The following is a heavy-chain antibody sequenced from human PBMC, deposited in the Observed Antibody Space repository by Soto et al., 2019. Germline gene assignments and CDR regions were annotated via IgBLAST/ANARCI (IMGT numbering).Heavy chain of an antibody. J-gene: IGHJ6*02. V-gene: IGHV1-2*02. CDR1: GYTFTGYY. D-gene: IGHD2-2*01. CDR2: INPNSGGT. Sequence: QVQLVQSGSEVKKSGASVKVSCKTSGYTFTGYYMHWVRQAPGQGLEWMGWINPNSGGTKNAQKFHDRVTMTRDTSISTFYMELRRLRSDDTAVYYCARDKTVVEPGGVYYYGMDVWGQWTTVTVSS. CDR3: ARDKTVVEPGGVYYYGMDV.